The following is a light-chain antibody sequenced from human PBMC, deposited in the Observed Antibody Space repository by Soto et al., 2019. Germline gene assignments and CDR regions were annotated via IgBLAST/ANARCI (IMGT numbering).Light chain of an antibody. J-gene: IGLJ3*02. CDR1: SGDIGSYNR. CDR3: QSYDSRLSGWV. Sequence: QSALTQPASVSGSPGQSITISCTGTSGDIGSYNRVSWYQQHPGKAPKLIIYEVTDRPSGVSNRFSGSKSGNTASLAITGLQADDEADYFCQSYDSRLSGWVFGGGTKVTVL. V-gene: IGLV2-14*01. CDR2: EVT.